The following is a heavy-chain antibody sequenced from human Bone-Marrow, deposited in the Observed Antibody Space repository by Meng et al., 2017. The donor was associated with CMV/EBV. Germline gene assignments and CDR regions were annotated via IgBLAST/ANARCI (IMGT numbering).Heavy chain of an antibody. CDR1: GGSISSYY. CDR3: ARTSRHSSGWGIDF. CDR2: IYYSGST. J-gene: IGHJ4*02. D-gene: IGHD6-25*01. Sequence: SETLSLTCTVSGGSISSYYWSWIRQPPGKGLEWIGYIYYSGSTNYNPSLKSRVTISVDTSKNQFSLRLGSLTAADTAMYYCARTSRHSSGWGIDFWGQGTLVTVSS. V-gene: IGHV4-59*12.